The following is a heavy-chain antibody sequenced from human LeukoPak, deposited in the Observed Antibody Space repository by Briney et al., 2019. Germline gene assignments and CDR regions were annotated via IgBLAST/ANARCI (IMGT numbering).Heavy chain of an antibody. CDR3: ARHYDSSGYLTPFDY. J-gene: IGHJ4*02. CDR1: GGTFSSYA. V-gene: IGHV1-69*04. Sequence: ASVKVSCKASGGTFSSYAISWVRQAPGQGLEWMGRIIPILGIANYAQKFQGRVTITTDESTSTAYMELSSLRSEDTAVYYCARHYDSSGYLTPFDYWGQGTLVTVSS. CDR2: IIPILGIA. D-gene: IGHD3-22*01.